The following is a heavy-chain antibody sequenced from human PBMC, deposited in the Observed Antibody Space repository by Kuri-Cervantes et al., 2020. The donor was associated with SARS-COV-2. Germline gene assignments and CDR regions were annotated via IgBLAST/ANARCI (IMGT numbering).Heavy chain of an antibody. CDR2: VKTNSGNT. J-gene: IGHJ4*02. V-gene: IGHV1-8*02. D-gene: IGHD2-21*01. Sequence: ASVKVSCKASGYTFISYGITWVRQAPGQGLEWMGMVKTNSGNTLYAQIFQGRVTMTRDASTSTVYLELSSLTSEDTAIYYCYCAPKEGFDSWDQGTLVTVSS. CDR1: GYTFISYG. CDR3: YCAPKEGFDS.